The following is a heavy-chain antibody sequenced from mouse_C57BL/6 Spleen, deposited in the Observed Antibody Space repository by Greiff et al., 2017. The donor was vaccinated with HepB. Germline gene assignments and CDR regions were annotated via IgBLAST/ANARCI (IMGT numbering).Heavy chain of an antibody. CDR2: ISDGGSYT. V-gene: IGHV5-4*01. Sequence: EVHLVESGGGLVKPGGSLKLSCAASGFTFSSYAMSWVRQTPEKRLEWVATISDGGSYTYYPDNVKGRFTISRDNAKNNLYLQMSHLKSEDTAMYYCAREDSSGYPWFAYWGQGTLVTVSA. CDR1: GFTFSSYA. D-gene: IGHD3-2*02. CDR3: AREDSSGYPWFAY. J-gene: IGHJ3*01.